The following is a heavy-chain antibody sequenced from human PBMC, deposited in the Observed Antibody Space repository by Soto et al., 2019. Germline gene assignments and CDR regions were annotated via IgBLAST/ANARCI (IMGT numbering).Heavy chain of an antibody. Sequence: GGSLRLSCAASGFTFSSCAMGWVRQAPGKGLEWVSDIIDSGASTYYADSVKGRFTVSRDNSKNTLYLRMNSLRSDDTAVYYCVKEANPFINTLVVLIFDYWGQGTQVTVSS. CDR2: IIDSGAST. CDR1: GFTFSSCA. D-gene: IGHD3-22*01. J-gene: IGHJ4*02. CDR3: VKEANPFINTLVVLIFDY. V-gene: IGHV3-23*01.